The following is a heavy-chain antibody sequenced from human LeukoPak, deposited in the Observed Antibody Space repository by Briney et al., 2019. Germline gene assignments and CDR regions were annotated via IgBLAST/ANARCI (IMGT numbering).Heavy chain of an antibody. CDR2: FDPEDGET. V-gene: IGHV1-24*01. Sequence: ASVNVSCTVSGYTLTELSMHWVRQAPGKGLGWMGGFDPEDGETIYAQKFQGRVTMTEDTSTDTAYMELSSLRSEDTAVYYCATETTMVRGDTNWFDPWGQGTLVTVSS. D-gene: IGHD3-10*01. CDR3: ATETTMVRGDTNWFDP. J-gene: IGHJ5*02. CDR1: GYTLTELS.